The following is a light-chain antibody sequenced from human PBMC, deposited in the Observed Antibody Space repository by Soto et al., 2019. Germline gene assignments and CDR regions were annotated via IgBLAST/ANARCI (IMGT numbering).Light chain of an antibody. Sequence: EIVLTQSPGTLSLSPGERATLSCRASQSVGGSYVGWYQQKPGQGPRLLIYAAYSRATGIPDRFSGSGSGTDFTPTISRLEPEDFAVYYCQLFGGSRTFGQGTKVEIK. CDR3: QLFGGSRT. V-gene: IGKV3-20*01. J-gene: IGKJ1*01. CDR2: AAY. CDR1: QSVGGSY.